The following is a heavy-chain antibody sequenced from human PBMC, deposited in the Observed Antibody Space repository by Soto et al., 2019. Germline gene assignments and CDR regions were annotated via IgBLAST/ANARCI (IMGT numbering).Heavy chain of an antibody. CDR2: IYYSGTT. Sequence: SETLSLTCTVSGGSVSSGSYYWSWIRQHPGKGLEWIGYIYYSGTTNYNPSLQSRVTISVDTSKNQFSLNLSSVTAADTAVFYCARERTGDPTFFDYWGQGTLVTVSS. J-gene: IGHJ4*02. V-gene: IGHV4-61*01. CDR1: GGSVSSGSYY. CDR3: ARERTGDPTFFDY. D-gene: IGHD3-16*01.